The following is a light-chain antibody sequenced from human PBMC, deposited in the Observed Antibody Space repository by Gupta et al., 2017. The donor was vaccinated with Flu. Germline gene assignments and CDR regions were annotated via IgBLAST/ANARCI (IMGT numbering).Light chain of an antibody. CDR3: RSYAGSNNFKV. CDR1: SSDVGSYNY. J-gene: IGLJ3*02. Sequence: SSDVGSYNYVSWYQQYPGKAPKLLIYEVSSRPSGVPDRFSGSKSGNTASLTVSGLQAEDEADYYCRSYAGSNNFKVFGGGTKLTVL. V-gene: IGLV2-8*01. CDR2: EVS.